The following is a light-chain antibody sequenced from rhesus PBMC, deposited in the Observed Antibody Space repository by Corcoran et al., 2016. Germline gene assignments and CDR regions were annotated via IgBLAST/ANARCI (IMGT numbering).Light chain of an antibody. Sequence: DIQMTQSPSSLSASVGDRVTIPCRPSQGINNYLAWYQQKPGKAPKTLIYYASNLESGVPSTFSGSGCGTEFTLTISRLQPEDGATYYCQQYNSPPFTFGPGTKLDIK. CDR2: YAS. CDR3: QQYNSPPFT. CDR1: QGINNY. V-gene: IGKV1-37*01. J-gene: IGKJ3*01.